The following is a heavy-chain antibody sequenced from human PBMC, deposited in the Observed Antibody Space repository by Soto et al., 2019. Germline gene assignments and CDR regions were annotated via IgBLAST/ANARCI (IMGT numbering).Heavy chain of an antibody. CDR1: GFTFSNAW. CDR3: TTDLPGLSAEAFDP. V-gene: IGHV3-15*01. J-gene: IGHJ5*02. Sequence: GGSLRLSCAASGFTFSNAWMSWVRQAPGKGLEWVGRIKSKTDGGTTDYAAPVKGRFTISRDDSKNTLYLQMNSLKTEDTAVYYCTTDLPGLSAEAFDPWGQGTLVTVSS. CDR2: IKSKTDGGTT.